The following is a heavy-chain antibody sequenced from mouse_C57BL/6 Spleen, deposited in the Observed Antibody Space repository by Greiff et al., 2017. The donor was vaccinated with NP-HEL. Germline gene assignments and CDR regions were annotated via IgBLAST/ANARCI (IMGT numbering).Heavy chain of an antibody. D-gene: IGHD3-3*01. V-gene: IGHV1-59*01. CDR1: GYTFTSYW. CDR3: AREGPFAY. Sequence: VQLQQSGAELVRPGTSVKLSCKASGYTFTSYWMHWVKQRPGQGLEWIGVIDPSDSYTNYNQKFKGKATLTVDTSSSTAYMQLRSLTSEDSAVYYCAREGPFAYWGQGTLVTVSA. J-gene: IGHJ3*01. CDR2: IDPSDSYT.